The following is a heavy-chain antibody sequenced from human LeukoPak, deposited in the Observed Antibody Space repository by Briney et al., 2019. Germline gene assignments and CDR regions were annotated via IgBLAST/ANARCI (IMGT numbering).Heavy chain of an antibody. V-gene: IGHV4-34*01. D-gene: IGHD3-10*01. CDR1: GGSFSGYY. CDR3: ARLRITMVRGVRLAYYGMDV. Sequence: SETLFLTCAVYGGSFSGYYWSWIRQPPGKGLEWIGEINHSGSTNYNPSLKSRVTISVDTSKNQFSLKLSSVTAADTAVYYCARLRITMVRGVRLAYYGMDVWGQGTTVTVSS. J-gene: IGHJ6*02. CDR2: INHSGST.